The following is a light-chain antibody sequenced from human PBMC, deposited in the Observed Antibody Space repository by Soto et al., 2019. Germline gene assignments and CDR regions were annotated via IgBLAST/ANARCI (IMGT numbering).Light chain of an antibody. CDR1: HSVSSY. CDR3: QQYNNLPPWT. J-gene: IGKJ1*01. CDR2: DAY. V-gene: IGKV3D-15*01. Sequence: TQSPCNLSVSPLQIAPLSCMASHSVSSYLAWYQQKPGQAPTLLIYDAYNRATGIPPRFSGSGSGTEFTLTIRSLKAEDCAVYFCQQYNNLPPWTCGQGNKGDIK.